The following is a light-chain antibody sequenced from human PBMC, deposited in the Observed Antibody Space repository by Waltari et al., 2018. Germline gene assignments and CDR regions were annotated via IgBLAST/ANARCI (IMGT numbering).Light chain of an antibody. Sequence: QSVLTQPPSASGTPGQRVTISCSGSTSNIGRNYVYWYQQFPGTAPKLLLYRNNGRPSGVPDRISGSKSGTAASLAISGLRSEDAADYYCATWDGSLTAWVFGGGTKVTVL. CDR1: TSNIGRNY. V-gene: IGLV1-47*01. J-gene: IGLJ3*02. CDR2: RNN. CDR3: ATWDGSLTAWV.